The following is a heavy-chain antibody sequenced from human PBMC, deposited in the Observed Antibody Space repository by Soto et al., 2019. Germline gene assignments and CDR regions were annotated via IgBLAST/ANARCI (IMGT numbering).Heavy chain of an antibody. CDR3: ASRGVYCSSTSCRYFDY. Sequence: QVQLQQWGAGLLKPSETLSLTCAVYGGSFSGYYWSWIRQPPGKGLEWIGEINHRGSTNYNPSLKSRVTISVDTSKSQFSLKLSSVTAADKAVYYCASRGVYCSSTSCRYFDYWGQGTLVTVSS. D-gene: IGHD2-2*01. V-gene: IGHV4-34*01. CDR1: GGSFSGYY. CDR2: INHRGST. J-gene: IGHJ4*02.